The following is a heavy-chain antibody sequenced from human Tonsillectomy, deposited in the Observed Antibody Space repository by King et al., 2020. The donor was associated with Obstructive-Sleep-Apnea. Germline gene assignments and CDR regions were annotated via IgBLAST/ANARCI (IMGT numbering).Heavy chain of an antibody. CDR1: GFTFSSYA. CDR3: AKVGVLGSTTYCFDY. CDR2: ISSSGGST. V-gene: IGHV3-23*04. Sequence: VQLVESGGGLVQPGGSLRLSCAASGFTFSSYAMSWVRQAPGKGLEWVSAISSSGGSTYYADSVKGRFTISRDNSKNTLYVQMNSLRAEDTAVYYCAKVGVLGSTTYCFDYWGQGTLVTVSS. D-gene: IGHD1-26*01. J-gene: IGHJ4*02.